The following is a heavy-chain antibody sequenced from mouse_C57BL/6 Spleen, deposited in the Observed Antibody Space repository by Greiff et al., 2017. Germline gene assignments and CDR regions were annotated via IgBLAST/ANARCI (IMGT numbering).Heavy chain of an antibody. CDR1: GYAFSSYW. Sequence: VQLQQSGAELVKPGASVKISCKASGYAFSSYWMNWVKQRPGKGLEWIGQIYPGDGDTNYNGKFKGKATLTADKSSSIAYMQLSSLTSEDSAVYFCARGDYYGLGGYWGQGTTLTVSS. CDR3: ARGDYYGLGGY. D-gene: IGHD1-1*01. V-gene: IGHV1-80*01. CDR2: IYPGDGDT. J-gene: IGHJ2*01.